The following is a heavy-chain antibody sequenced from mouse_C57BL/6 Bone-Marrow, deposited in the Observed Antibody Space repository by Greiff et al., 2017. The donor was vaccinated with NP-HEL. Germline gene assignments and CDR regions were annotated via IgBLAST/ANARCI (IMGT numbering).Heavy chain of an antibody. CDR1: GYTFTDYY. CDR3: ARYGGSSYDWYFDV. Sequence: VQLQQSGPELVKPGASVKISCKASGYTFTDYYMNWVKQSHGKSLEWIGDINPNNGGTSYNQKFKGKATLTVDKSSSTAYMELRSLTSEDSAVYYCARYGGSSYDWYFDVWGTGTTVTVSS. D-gene: IGHD1-1*01. CDR2: INPNNGGT. V-gene: IGHV1-26*01. J-gene: IGHJ1*03.